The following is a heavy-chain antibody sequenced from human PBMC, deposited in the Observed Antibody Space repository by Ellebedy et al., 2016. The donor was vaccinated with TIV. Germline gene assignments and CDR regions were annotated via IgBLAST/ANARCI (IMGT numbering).Heavy chain of an antibody. CDR2: IYQDGSVQ. V-gene: IGHV3-7*01. CDR3: ARRGSYGDYAVQINSWFDT. Sequence: GESLKISCAASGFSFRSYWMTWVRQAPGKGLQWVANIYQDGSVQYYVDSVKGRFTSSRDHADNSLFLQMNSLRAEDTAVYYCARRGSYGDYAVQINSWFDTWGRGTLVAVSS. CDR1: GFSFRSYW. D-gene: IGHD4-17*01. J-gene: IGHJ5*02.